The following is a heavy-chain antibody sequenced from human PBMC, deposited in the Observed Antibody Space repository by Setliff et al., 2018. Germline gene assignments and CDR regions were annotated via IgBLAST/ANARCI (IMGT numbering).Heavy chain of an antibody. CDR3: ARGFTIFGVVMCYFDY. Sequence: PSETLSLTCAVYGGSFSGYYWSWIRQPPGKGLEWIGEINHSGSTNYNPSPKSRVTISVDTSKNQFSLKLSSVTAADTAVYYCARGFTIFGVVMCYFDYWGQGTLVTVSS. CDR1: GGSFSGYY. V-gene: IGHV4-34*01. D-gene: IGHD3-3*01. J-gene: IGHJ4*02. CDR2: INHSGST.